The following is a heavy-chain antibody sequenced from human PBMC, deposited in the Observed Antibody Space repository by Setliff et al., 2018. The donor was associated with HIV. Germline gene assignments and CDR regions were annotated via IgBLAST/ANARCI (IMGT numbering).Heavy chain of an antibody. CDR2: IYHSGST. CDR3: ARATWLVHPFPLYYFDY. D-gene: IGHD6-19*01. V-gene: IGHV4-4*02. CDR1: GGSISCRHW. Sequence: SETLSFTCAVSGGSISCRHWWSWARQPPGKGLEWIGEIYHSGSTNYNSSLKSRVTISVDRSTNQFSLKLISVTAADTAVYYCARATWLVHPFPLYYFDYWGQGTLVTVSS. J-gene: IGHJ4*02.